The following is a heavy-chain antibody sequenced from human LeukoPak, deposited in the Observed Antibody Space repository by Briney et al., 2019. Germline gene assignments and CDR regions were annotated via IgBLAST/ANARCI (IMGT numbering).Heavy chain of an antibody. D-gene: IGHD3-10*01. CDR3: AREGDSYYYGSGRSRGMDV. CDR2: IYSGGSS. J-gene: IGHJ6*02. Sequence: GSLRLSCAASGFTVSSNYMTWVRQAPGKGLEWVSVIYSGGSSYYADSVKGRFTISRDNSKNTLYLQMNSLRAEDTAVYYCAREGDSYYYGSGRSRGMDVWGQGTTVTVSS. V-gene: IGHV3-53*01. CDR1: GFTVSSNY.